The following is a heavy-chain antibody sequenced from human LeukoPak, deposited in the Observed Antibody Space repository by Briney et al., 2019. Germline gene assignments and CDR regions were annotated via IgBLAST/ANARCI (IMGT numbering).Heavy chain of an antibody. CDR3: AADFSH. CDR2: IYTSGTT. CDR1: GGSVSSGFYF. J-gene: IGHJ4*02. Sequence: SETLSLTCTVSGGSVSSGFYFWSWIRQPAGKGLEWIGRIYTSGTTNYNPSLKSRVTISVDTSKNQFSLKLNSVTAADTAVYYCAADFSHWGQGTLVTVSS. V-gene: IGHV4-61*02.